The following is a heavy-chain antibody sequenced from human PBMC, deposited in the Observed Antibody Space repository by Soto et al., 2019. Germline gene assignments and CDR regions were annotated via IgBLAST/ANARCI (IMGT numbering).Heavy chain of an antibody. V-gene: IGHV3-30*18. J-gene: IGHJ4*02. CDR3: AKGFPSTYYYDSSGYYYFDY. CDR1: GFTFSDHY. D-gene: IGHD3-22*01. CDR2: ISYNGNNK. Sequence: GGSLRLSCAASGFTFSDHYMDWVRQAPGKGLEWVAVISYNGNNKYYADSVKGRFTISRDNSKNTLHLQMNSLRAEDTAVYYCAKGFPSTYYYDSSGYYYFDYWGQGTLVTVSS.